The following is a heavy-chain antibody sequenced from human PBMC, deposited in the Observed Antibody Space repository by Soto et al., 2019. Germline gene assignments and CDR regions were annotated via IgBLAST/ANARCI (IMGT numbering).Heavy chain of an antibody. CDR3: AHRGGAAVGLYYFDY. V-gene: IGHV2-5*01. D-gene: IGHD6-13*01. J-gene: IGHJ4*02. Sequence: QITLKESGLTLVKPTQTLTLTCTFSGFSLSTTGVGVGWIRQPPGEALEWLALIYWHDDKRYSPSLESRLTITKDTFKNQVVLTMTNMDPVDTATYYCAHRGGAAVGLYYFDYWGQGTLVTVSS. CDR2: IYWHDDK. CDR1: GFSLSTTGVG.